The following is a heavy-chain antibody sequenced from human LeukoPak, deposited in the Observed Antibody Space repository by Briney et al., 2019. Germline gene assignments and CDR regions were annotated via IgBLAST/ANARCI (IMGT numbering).Heavy chain of an antibody. CDR1: GFTFSNYA. D-gene: IGHD1-1*01. V-gene: IGHV3-23*01. CDR3: AKNDGYFDY. CDR2: ISGSGGFT. Sequence: TGGSLRLSCAASGFTFSNYAMSWVRQAPGKGLEWVSAISGSGGFTYYADSVKGRFTISRDNSKNALYLQMSSLTAEDTAVYYCAKNDGYFDYWGQGTLVTVSS. J-gene: IGHJ4*02.